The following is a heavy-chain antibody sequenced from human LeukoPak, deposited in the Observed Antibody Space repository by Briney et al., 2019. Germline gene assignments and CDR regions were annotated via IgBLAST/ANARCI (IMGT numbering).Heavy chain of an antibody. D-gene: IGHD2/OR15-2a*01. CDR3: AREGNRRSFDY. CDR1: GFTFSNYW. V-gene: IGHV3-7*01. J-gene: IGHJ4*02. CDR2: IKQDGSET. Sequence: GGSLRLSCAASGFTFSNYWMSWVRQAPGKGLEWVANIKQDGSETYYVDSVTGRFTISRDNAKNSLSLQMNSLRAEDTAVYYCAREGNRRSFDYWGQGTLATVSS.